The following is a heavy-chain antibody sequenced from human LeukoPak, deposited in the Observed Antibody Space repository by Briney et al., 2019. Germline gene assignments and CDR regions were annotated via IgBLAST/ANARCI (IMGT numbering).Heavy chain of an antibody. CDR3: ARDNGGYFDT. CDR1: DFVFSDYW. J-gene: IGHJ5*02. CDR2: IKDGGRED. D-gene: IGHD1-1*01. V-gene: IGHV3-7*03. Sequence: QAGGSLRLSCVASDFVFSDYWMSWVRQAPGKGLEWVANIKDGGREDIHVKSVKGRFAISRDDAKSTLYLQMDSLRGDDTALYYCARDNGGYFDTWRRGTPVTVSS.